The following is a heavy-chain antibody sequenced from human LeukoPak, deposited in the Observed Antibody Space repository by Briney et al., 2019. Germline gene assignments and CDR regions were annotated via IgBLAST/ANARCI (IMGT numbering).Heavy chain of an antibody. CDR1: GYTFTSYY. CDR2: INPSGGST. Sequence: ASVKVSCKASGYTFTSYYMHWVRQAPGQGLEWMEIINPSGGSTSYAQKFQGRVTMTRDTSTSTVYMELSSLRSEDTAVYYCAREIAVAGTFDYWGQGTLVTVSS. D-gene: IGHD6-19*01. J-gene: IGHJ4*02. CDR3: AREIAVAGTFDY. V-gene: IGHV1-46*01.